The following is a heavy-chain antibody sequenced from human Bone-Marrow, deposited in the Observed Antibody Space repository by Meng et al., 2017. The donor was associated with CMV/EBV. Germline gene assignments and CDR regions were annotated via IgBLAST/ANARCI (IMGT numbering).Heavy chain of an antibody. CDR1: GFTFSSYA. D-gene: IGHD6-13*01. J-gene: IGHJ4*02. CDR3: ARDPSIAAAGGYFDY. CDR2: IYSGGSST. Sequence: GESLKISCAASGFTFSSYAMSWVRQAPGKGLEWVSVIYSGGSSTYYADSVKGRFTISRDNAKNSLYLQMNSLRAEDTAVYYCARDPSIAAAGGYFDYWGQGTLVTVSS. V-gene: IGHV3-23*03.